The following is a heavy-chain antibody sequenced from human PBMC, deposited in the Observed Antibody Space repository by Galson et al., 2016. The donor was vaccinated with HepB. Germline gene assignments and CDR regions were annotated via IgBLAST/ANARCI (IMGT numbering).Heavy chain of an antibody. CDR1: GFTFSASA. CDR3: TSRVMTLGRGLILNWFDP. J-gene: IGHJ5*02. D-gene: IGHD3-10*01. Sequence: SLRLSCAASGFTFSASAMHWVRQASGKGLEWLGRIRTAPNNYATVYAASVKGRFTISRDDSKNTACLEMNSLKTEDTAVYYCTSRVMTLGRGLILNWFDPWGQRTPVTFSS. V-gene: IGHV3-73*01. CDR2: IRTAPNNYAT.